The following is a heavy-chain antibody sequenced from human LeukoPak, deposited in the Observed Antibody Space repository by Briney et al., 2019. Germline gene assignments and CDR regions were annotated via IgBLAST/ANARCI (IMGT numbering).Heavy chain of an antibody. CDR2: IYSGDNT. V-gene: IGHV3-66*02. J-gene: IGHJ4*02. Sequence: GGSLRLSCAVSGLSFSEYNMNWVRQAPGKGLEWVSVIYSGDNTYYVESVKGRFTISRDNSKNTLFLQMNRLRAEDTAVYYCAGRRVLDASFDYWGQGTLVTVSS. D-gene: IGHD3-16*01. CDR3: AGRRVLDASFDY. CDR1: GLSFSEYN.